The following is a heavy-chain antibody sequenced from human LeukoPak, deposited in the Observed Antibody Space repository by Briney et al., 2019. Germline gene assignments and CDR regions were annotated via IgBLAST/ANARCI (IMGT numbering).Heavy chain of an antibody. D-gene: IGHD1-26*01. V-gene: IGHV3-21*01. CDR3: ARWSGSYIGFDY. CDR2: ISSSSGFI. J-gene: IGHJ4*02. CDR1: GFTFSIYD. Sequence: GGSLRLSCAASGFTFSIYDMNWVRQAPGQGLEWVSSISSSSGFIYYADSVKGRFTISRDNANNSLYLQMNSLRAEDTAVYYCARWSGSYIGFDYWGLGTLVTVSS.